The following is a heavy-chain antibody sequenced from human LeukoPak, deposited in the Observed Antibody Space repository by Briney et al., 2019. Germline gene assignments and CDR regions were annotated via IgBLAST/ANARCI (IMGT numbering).Heavy chain of an antibody. J-gene: IGHJ4*02. CDR1: GYTFTSYY. CDR2: INPSGGST. V-gene: IGHV1-46*01. CDR3: ARGGYCSSTSCFSGVY. Sequence: GASVKVSCKASGYTFTSYYMHWVRQAPGQGLEWMGIINPSGGSTSYAQKFQGRVTMTRDMSTSTVYMELSSLRSEDTAVYYCARGGYCSSTSCFSGVYWGQGTLVTVSS. D-gene: IGHD2-2*01.